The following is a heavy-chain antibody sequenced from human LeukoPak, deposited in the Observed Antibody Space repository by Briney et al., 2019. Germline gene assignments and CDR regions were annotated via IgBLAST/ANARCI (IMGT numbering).Heavy chain of an antibody. CDR1: GFTFSSNW. J-gene: IGHJ3*02. CDR2: PNKDESES. CDR3: ARWGDRRGGAFDI. V-gene: IGHV3-7*02. D-gene: IGHD3-16*01. Sequence: QPGGSLRLSCVAYGFTFSSNWMSWVRQTQGKGLEWLAHPNKDESESYYVDSVKGRFTTSRASATNSLYLQMNSLRAEDTALYYCARWGDRRGGAFDIWGQGTMVTVSS.